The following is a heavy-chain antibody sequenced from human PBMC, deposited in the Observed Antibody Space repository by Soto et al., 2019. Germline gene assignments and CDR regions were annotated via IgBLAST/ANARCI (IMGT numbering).Heavy chain of an antibody. CDR3: ARNCISTSCHSHTIDY. CDR1: GGSISSGDYY. J-gene: IGHJ4*02. CDR2: IYYSGST. V-gene: IGHV4-30-4*01. Sequence: QVQLQESGPGLVKPSQTLSLTCTVSGGSISSGDYYWSWIRQPPGKGLEWIGYIYYSGSTYYNPSLKSRVTLSVDTSKNQFSLKLSSVTAADTAVYYCARNCISTSCHSHTIDYWGQGTLVTVSS. D-gene: IGHD2-2*01.